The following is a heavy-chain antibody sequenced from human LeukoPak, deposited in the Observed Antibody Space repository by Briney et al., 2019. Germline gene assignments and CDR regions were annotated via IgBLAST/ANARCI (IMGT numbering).Heavy chain of an antibody. J-gene: IGHJ5*02. Sequence: PGGSLRLSCAASGFTFSSYAMTWVRQAPGKGLEWVSAISGSGDTYYADSVKGRFTISRDNSKNTLYLQMNSLRAEDTAVYYCAKGGLLDWFDPWGQGTLVTVSS. CDR1: GFTFSSYA. CDR3: AKGGLLDWFDP. D-gene: IGHD2-15*01. V-gene: IGHV3-23*01. CDR2: ISGSGDT.